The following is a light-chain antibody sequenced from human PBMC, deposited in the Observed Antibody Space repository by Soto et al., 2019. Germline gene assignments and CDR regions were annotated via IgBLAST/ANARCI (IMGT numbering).Light chain of an antibody. V-gene: IGKV1-39*01. CDR3: QYCHRPPLT. CDR2: AAS. CDR1: QSVSSH. Sequence: DIQMTQSPSSLSASIGDRVTITCRASQSVSSHLNWYQQKPGKAPKLLICAASSLQSGGPSRFSDRGSGTEFTLSISSLQHEDFATYSCQYCHRPPLTCRGGSKVEIE. J-gene: IGKJ4*01.